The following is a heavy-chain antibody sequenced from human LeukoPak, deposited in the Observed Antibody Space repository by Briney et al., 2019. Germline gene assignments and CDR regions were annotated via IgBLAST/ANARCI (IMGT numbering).Heavy chain of an antibody. CDR3: AELGITMIGGV. D-gene: IGHD3-10*02. J-gene: IGHJ6*04. CDR2: ISSSGSTI. CDR1: GFTLSNYW. Sequence: GGSLRLSYTASGFTLSNYWMTWVRQAPGKGLEWVSYISSSGSTIYYADSVKGRFTISRDNAKNSLYLQMNSLRAEDTAVYYCAELGITMIGGVWGKGTTVTISS. V-gene: IGHV3-48*03.